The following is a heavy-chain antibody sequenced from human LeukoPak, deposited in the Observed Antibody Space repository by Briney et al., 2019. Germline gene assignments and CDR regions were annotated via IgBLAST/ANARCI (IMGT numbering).Heavy chain of an antibody. V-gene: IGHV4-39*07. D-gene: IGHD3-10*01. CDR2: TYYSGST. J-gene: IGHJ2*01. CDR3: AVDSSEDYGRGNFDL. CDR1: GGSISSSSYY. Sequence: SSETLSLTCTVSGGSISSSSYYWGWIRQPPGKGLEWIGSTYYSGSTYYNPSLKSRVTMSIDTSKNQVSLKLASVTAADTAIYYCAVDSSEDYGRGNFDLWGRGTLVTVSS.